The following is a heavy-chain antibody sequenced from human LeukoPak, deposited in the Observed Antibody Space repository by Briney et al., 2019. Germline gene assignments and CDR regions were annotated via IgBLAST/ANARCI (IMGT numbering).Heavy chain of an antibody. CDR1: GFTFSSYA. J-gene: IGHJ4*02. V-gene: IGHV3-30*04. Sequence: GRSLRLSCAASGFTFSSYAMHWVRQAPGKGLEWVAVISYDGSNKYYADSVKGRFTISRDNSKNTLYLQMNSLRAEDTAVYYCARLLRYFDWLSASFDYWGQGTLVTVSS. D-gene: IGHD3-9*01. CDR2: ISYDGSNK. CDR3: ARLLRYFDWLSASFDY.